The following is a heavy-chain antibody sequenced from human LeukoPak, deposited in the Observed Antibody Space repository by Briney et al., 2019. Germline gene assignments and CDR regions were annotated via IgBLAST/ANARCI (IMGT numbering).Heavy chain of an antibody. J-gene: IGHJ5*02. Sequence: SETLSLTCAVYGGSFSGYYWSWIRQPPGKGLEWIGEINHSGSTNYNPSLKSRVTISVDTSKNQFSLKLSSVTAADTAVYYCARSPWLASYNWFDPWGQGTLVTVSS. CDR1: GGSFSGYY. CDR3: ARSPWLASYNWFDP. CDR2: INHSGST. D-gene: IGHD6-19*01. V-gene: IGHV4-34*01.